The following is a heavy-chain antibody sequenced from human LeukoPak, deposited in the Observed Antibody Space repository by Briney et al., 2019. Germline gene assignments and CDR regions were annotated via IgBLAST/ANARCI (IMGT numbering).Heavy chain of an antibody. CDR3: GSGPAAQDAFDI. Sequence: GGSLRLSCAASGFTFSSYAMHWVRRAPGKGLEWVGFTKNKTNRGTTEYAASVKGRSTISRDDSKSIAYLQMNSLKTEDTVLIVVGSGPAAQDAFDIWGQGTMVTVSS. J-gene: IGHJ3*02. CDR1: GFTFSSYA. D-gene: IGHD3-22*01. V-gene: IGHV3-49*04. CDR2: TKNKTNRGTT.